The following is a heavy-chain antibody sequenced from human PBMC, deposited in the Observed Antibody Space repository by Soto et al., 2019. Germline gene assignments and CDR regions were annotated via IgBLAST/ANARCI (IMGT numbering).Heavy chain of an antibody. V-gene: IGHV3-33*01. CDR2: MWFDGKHQ. CDR3: ARRGPGTYFDY. D-gene: IGHD6-13*01. Sequence: SLRLSCAASGFTFSTYGMHWVRQAPGKGLEWVAVMWFDGKHQYYADSVKGRFTISRDNSKNTLYLQMNSLRTEDTAVYYCARRGPGTYFDYWGQGTLVTVSS. CDR1: GFTFSTYG. J-gene: IGHJ4*02.